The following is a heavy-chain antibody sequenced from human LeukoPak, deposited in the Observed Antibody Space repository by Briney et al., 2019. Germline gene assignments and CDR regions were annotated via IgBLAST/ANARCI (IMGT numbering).Heavy chain of an antibody. V-gene: IGHV3-23*01. Sequence: GGSLRLSCAASGFTFSSYSMNWVRQAPGKGLEWVSAISGSGGSTYYADSVKGRFTISRDNSKNTLYLQMNSLRAEDTAVYYCAKSQWVYYYYVDVWGKGTTVTISS. CDR1: GFTFSSYS. CDR2: ISGSGGST. D-gene: IGHD1-26*01. CDR3: AKSQWVYYYYVDV. J-gene: IGHJ6*03.